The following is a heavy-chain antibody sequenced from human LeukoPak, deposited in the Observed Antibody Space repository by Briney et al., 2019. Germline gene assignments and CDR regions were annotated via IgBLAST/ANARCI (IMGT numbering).Heavy chain of an antibody. Sequence: PGGSLRLSCAASGFTVSSNYMSWVRQAPGKGLEWVSVIYSGGSTYYADSVKGRFTISRDNSKNTLYLQMNSLRAEDTAVYYCAKDRGYSSSSDWFDPWGQGTLVTVSS. CDR3: AKDRGYSSSSDWFDP. V-gene: IGHV3-53*01. D-gene: IGHD6-6*01. J-gene: IGHJ5*02. CDR2: IYSGGST. CDR1: GFTVSSNY.